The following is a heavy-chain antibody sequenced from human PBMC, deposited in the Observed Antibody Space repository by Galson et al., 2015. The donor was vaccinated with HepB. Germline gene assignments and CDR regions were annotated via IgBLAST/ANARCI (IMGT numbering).Heavy chain of an antibody. Sequence: SVKVSCKASGGTFSSYAISWVRQAPGQGLEWMGGIIPIFGTANYAQKFQGRVTITADESTSTAYMELSSLRSEDTAVYYCAHSYYDSSGYYNRFDYWGQGTLVTVSS. J-gene: IGHJ4*02. CDR2: IIPIFGTA. CDR3: AHSYYDSSGYYNRFDY. V-gene: IGHV1-69*13. CDR1: GGTFSSYA. D-gene: IGHD3-22*01.